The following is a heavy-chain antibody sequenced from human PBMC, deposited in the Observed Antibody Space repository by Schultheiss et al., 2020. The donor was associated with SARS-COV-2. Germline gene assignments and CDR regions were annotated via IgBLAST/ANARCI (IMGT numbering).Heavy chain of an antibody. CDR2: IYYSGST. J-gene: IGHJ5*02. D-gene: IGHD6-13*01. V-gene: IGHV4-59*11. Sequence: SETLSLTCAVSGASFSSHYWTWIRQSPHRGLEWIGYIYYSGSTYYNPSLKSRVTISVDTSKNQFSLKLSSVTAADTAVYYCAKDRGSSLIAKANWFDPWGQGTLVTVSS. CDR1: GASFSSHY. CDR3: AKDRGSSLIAKANWFDP.